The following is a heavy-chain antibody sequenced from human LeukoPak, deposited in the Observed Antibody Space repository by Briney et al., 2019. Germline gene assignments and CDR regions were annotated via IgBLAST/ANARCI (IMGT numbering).Heavy chain of an antibody. CDR3: ARRAGAYSHPYDY. J-gene: IGHJ4*02. CDR1: GGSVSDYY. CDR2: IYSDNT. D-gene: IGHD4/OR15-4a*01. Sequence: ETLSLTCTVSGGSVSDYYWSWIRQSPGKGLEWVSFIYSDNTHYSDSVKGRFTISRDNSRNTLYLQMNSLRAEDTAVYYCARRAGAYSHPYDYWGQGTLVTVSS. V-gene: IGHV3-53*01.